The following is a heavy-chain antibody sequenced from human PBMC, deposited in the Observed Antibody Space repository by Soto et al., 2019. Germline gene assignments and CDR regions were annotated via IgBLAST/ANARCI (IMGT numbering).Heavy chain of an antibody. J-gene: IGHJ4*02. CDR1: GYTFTSYA. V-gene: IGHV1-3*01. Sequence: GASVKVSCKASGYTFTSYAMHWVRQAPGQRLEWMGWINAGNGNAKYSQKFQGRVTITRDTSASTAYMELSSLRSEDTAVYYCARSIVVVTALDYWGQGTLVTVPQ. CDR2: INAGNGNA. CDR3: ARSIVVVTALDY. D-gene: IGHD2-21*02.